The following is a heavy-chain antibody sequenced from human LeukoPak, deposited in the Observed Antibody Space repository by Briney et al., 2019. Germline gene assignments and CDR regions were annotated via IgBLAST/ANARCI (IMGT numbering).Heavy chain of an antibody. CDR2: INPNSGAT. J-gene: IGHJ6*02. CDR1: GYSFTDFF. V-gene: IGHV1-2*02. CDR3: AAIVGSTSYYYYGMDV. Sequence: ASVKVSCKASGYSFTDFFIHWVRQAPGQGLEWMGWINPNSGATNYAREFQGRVTMTRDTSITTASMGLSRLTSDDTAVYYCAAIVGSTSYYYYGMDVWGQGTTVTVSS. D-gene: IGHD1-26*01.